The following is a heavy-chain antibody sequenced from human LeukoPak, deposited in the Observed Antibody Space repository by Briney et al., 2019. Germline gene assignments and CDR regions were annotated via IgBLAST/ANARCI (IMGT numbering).Heavy chain of an antibody. CDR2: INHSGST. Sequence: SETLSLTCAVYGGSFSGYYWSCIRQPPGKGLEWNGEINHSGSTNYNPSLKSRVTISVDTSKNQFSLKLSSVTAADTAVYYCARGHYVWGSYRPRGYYFDYWGQGTLVTVSS. D-gene: IGHD3-16*02. V-gene: IGHV4-34*01. J-gene: IGHJ4*02. CDR1: GGSFSGYY. CDR3: ARGHYVWGSYRPRGYYFDY.